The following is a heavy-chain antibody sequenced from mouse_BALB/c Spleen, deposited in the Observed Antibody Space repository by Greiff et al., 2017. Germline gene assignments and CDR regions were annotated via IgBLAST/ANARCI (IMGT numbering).Heavy chain of an antibody. CDR1: GFTFTDYY. D-gene: IGHD1-1*01. CDR2: IRNKANGYTT. CDR3: ARDYYGSSAY. J-gene: IGHJ3*01. V-gene: IGHV7-3*02. Sequence: DVMLVESGGGLVQPGGSLRLSCATSGFTFTDYYMSWVRQPPGKALEWLGFIRNKANGYTTEYSASVKGRFTISRDNSQSILYLQMNTLRAEDSATYYCARDYYGSSAYWGQGTLVTVSA.